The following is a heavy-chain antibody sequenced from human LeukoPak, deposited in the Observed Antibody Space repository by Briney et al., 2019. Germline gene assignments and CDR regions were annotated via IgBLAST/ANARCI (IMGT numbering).Heavy chain of an antibody. Sequence: SETLSLTCAVYGGSFSGYYWSWIRQPPGKGLEWIGEINHSGSTNYNPSLKSRVTISVDTSKNQFSLKLSSVTAADTAVYYCARLWPYDSSGYDSWFDPWGQGTLVTVSS. CDR1: GGSFSGYY. V-gene: IGHV4-34*01. D-gene: IGHD3-22*01. CDR3: ARLWPYDSSGYDSWFDP. J-gene: IGHJ5*02. CDR2: INHSGST.